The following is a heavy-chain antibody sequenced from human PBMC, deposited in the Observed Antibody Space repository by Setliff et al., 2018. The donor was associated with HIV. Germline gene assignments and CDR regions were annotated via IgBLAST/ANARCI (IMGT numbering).Heavy chain of an antibody. V-gene: IGHV3-7*01. D-gene: IGHD2-8*02. CDR3: ARLVVLVPGHMEYYDY. CDR1: GITFSSYW. J-gene: IGHJ4*02. Sequence: GGSLRLSCVASGITFSSYWMSWVRQAPGKGLEWVANIRQDGSERSYVDSVKGRFTISRDNAKNSLYLQMSSLRAEDTAVYYCARLVVLVPGHMEYYDYWGQGSLVTVSS. CDR2: IRQDGSER.